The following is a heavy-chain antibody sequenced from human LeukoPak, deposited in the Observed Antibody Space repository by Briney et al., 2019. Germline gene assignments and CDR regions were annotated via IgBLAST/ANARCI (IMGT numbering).Heavy chain of an antibody. Sequence: GGSLRLSCAASGFTFSSYSMNWVRQAPGKGLEWVSSISSSSSYIYYADSVKGRFTISRDNAKNSLYLQMNSLRAEDTAVYYCARAIRSGYYYYYYGVDVWGQGTTVTVSS. D-gene: IGHD3-22*01. J-gene: IGHJ6*02. V-gene: IGHV3-21*01. CDR3: ARAIRSGYYYYYYGVDV. CDR1: GFTFSSYS. CDR2: ISSSSSYI.